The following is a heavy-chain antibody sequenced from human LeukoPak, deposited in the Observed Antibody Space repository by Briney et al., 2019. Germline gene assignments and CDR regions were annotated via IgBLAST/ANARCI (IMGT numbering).Heavy chain of an antibody. D-gene: IGHD1-1*01. CDR2: ITSTSSTI. CDR3: AVQLERRGRFDY. CDR1: GFSFGTYN. V-gene: IGHV3-48*02. J-gene: IGHJ4*02. Sequence: PGGSLRLSCAASGFSFGTYNMNWVRQAPGKGPEWVSYITSTSSTIHYADSVKGRFTISRDNAKNSVYLQMNSLRDEDTAVYYCAVQLERRGRFDYWGQGILVNVSS.